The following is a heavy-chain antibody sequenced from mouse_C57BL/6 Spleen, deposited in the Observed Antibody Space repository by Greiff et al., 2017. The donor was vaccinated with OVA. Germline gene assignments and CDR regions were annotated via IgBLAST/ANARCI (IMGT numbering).Heavy chain of an antibody. V-gene: IGHV5-6*01. D-gene: IGHD1-1*01. CDR2: ISSGGSYT. Sequence: EVQLVESGGDLVKPGGSLKLSCAASGFTFSSYGMSWVRQTPDKRLEWVATISSGGSYTYYPDSVKGRFTISRDNAKKTLYLQMSSLKSEDTAMYYCASTVVENYFDYWGPSTTLTVSS. J-gene: IGHJ2*01. CDR1: GFTFSSYG. CDR3: ASTVVENYFDY.